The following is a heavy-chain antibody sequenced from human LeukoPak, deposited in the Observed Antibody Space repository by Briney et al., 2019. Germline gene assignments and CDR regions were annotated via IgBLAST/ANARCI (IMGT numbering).Heavy chain of an antibody. CDR3: ARVFGLYYDILTGYYTPYGMDV. D-gene: IGHD3-9*01. CDR2: IWYDGSNK. V-gene: IGHV3-33*01. CDR1: GFTFSSYG. Sequence: PGRSLRLSCAASGFTFSSYGMHWVRQAPGKGLEWVAVIWYDGSNKYYADSVKGRFTISRDNSKNTLYLQMNSLRAEDTAVYYCARVFGLYYDILTGYYTPYGMDVWGQGTTVTVSS. J-gene: IGHJ6*02.